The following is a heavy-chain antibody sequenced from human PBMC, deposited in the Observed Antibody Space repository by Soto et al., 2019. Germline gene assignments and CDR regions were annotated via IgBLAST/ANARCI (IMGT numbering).Heavy chain of an antibody. J-gene: IGHJ5*02. V-gene: IGHV4-39*01. D-gene: IGHD1-20*01. Sequence: PSETLSLTCTVSGASMSVHSYYWTWIRQPPGKGLEWIGSSYYSGTTYFNPSLKSRATISVDTSKNQFSLRLTSVTAADTAIYYCTRRYNWNGNYFDPLGPGALVTVSS. CDR1: GASMSVHSYY. CDR2: SYYSGTT. CDR3: TRRYNWNGNYFDP.